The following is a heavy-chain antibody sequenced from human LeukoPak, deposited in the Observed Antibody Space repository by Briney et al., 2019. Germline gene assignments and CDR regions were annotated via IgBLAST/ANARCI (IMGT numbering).Heavy chain of an antibody. CDR1: GCSISSNSYN. CDR3: ASHRKQWLVRSPWFDA. Sequence: PSETLTLTCTVSGCSISSNSYNWGRIPQPPGKELEWIGSIYYSSSNYDNPSLNSRVTISVDSSNNQFFLKLSLMTAAATVVYCCASHRKQWLVRSPWFDAWGEGSPVTVSS. J-gene: IGHJ5*02. CDR2: IYYSSSN. V-gene: IGHV4-39*01. D-gene: IGHD6-19*01.